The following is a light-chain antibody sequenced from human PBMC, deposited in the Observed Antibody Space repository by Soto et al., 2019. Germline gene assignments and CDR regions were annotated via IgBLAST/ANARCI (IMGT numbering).Light chain of an antibody. Sequence: EIVMTQSPGTLSVSPGERATLFCRASQSVRSSLAWYQQKPGQAPRLFIYDASTRATGIPARFTGSGSGTEFTLTISSPQSEDFAVYYCQHYHGWPITFGQGTRLEIK. CDR3: QHYHGWPIT. CDR1: QSVRSS. CDR2: DAS. V-gene: IGKV3-15*01. J-gene: IGKJ5*01.